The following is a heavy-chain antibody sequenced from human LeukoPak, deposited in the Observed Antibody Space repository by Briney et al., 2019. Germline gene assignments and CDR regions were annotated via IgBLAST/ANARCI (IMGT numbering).Heavy chain of an antibody. CDR1: GFTFSRYW. J-gene: IGHJ4*02. CDR2: IWYDGSNK. D-gene: IGHD6-13*01. CDR3: ARNGLLYSSSWYPDY. V-gene: IGHV3-33*08. Sequence: GGSLRLSCAASGFTFSRYWMSWVRQAPGKGLEWVAVIWYDGSNKYYADSVKGRFTISRDNSKNTLYLQMNSLRAEDTAVYYCARNGLLYSSSWYPDYWGQGTLVTVSS.